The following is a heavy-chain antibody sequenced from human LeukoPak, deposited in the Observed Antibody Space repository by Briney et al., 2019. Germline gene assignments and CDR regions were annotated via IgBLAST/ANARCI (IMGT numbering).Heavy chain of an antibody. Sequence: ASVQVSCKASGYTFTSYPMHWVRQAPGQRLEWMGWINAGNGNTKYSQKFQGRVTITRDTSASTAYMELSSLRSEDTAVYYCTRDGIYGDCDIWGQGTMVTVSS. CDR3: TRDGIYGDCDI. D-gene: IGHD4-17*01. J-gene: IGHJ3*02. V-gene: IGHV1-3*01. CDR1: GYTFTSYP. CDR2: INAGNGNT.